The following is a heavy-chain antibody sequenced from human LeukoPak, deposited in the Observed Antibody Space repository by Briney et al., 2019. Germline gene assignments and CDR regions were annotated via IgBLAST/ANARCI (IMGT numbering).Heavy chain of an antibody. D-gene: IGHD3-9*01. J-gene: IGHJ5*02. CDR3: ARKLDILTGLSPRNGFDP. Sequence: ASVKVSCKASGYTFTGYYMHWVRQAPGQGLEGMGWINPNSGGTNYAQKFQGRVTMTRDTSISTAYMELSRLRSDDTAVYYCARKLDILTGLSPRNGFDPWGQGTLVSVSS. CDR1: GYTFTGYY. CDR2: INPNSGGT. V-gene: IGHV1-2*02.